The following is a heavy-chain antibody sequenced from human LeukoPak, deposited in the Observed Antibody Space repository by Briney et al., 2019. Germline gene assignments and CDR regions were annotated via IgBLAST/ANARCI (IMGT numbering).Heavy chain of an antibody. CDR2: IYHSGST. Sequence: SGTLSLTCAVSGGSISSSNWWRWVRQPPGKGLEWIGQIYHSGSTNYNPSLKSRVTISVDTSKNQFSLKLSSVTAADTAVYYCARHAREYYYGSGSYYKGLDYWGQGTLVTVSS. CDR3: ARHAREYYYGSGSYYKGLDY. J-gene: IGHJ4*02. CDR1: GGSISSSNW. D-gene: IGHD3-10*01. V-gene: IGHV4-4*02.